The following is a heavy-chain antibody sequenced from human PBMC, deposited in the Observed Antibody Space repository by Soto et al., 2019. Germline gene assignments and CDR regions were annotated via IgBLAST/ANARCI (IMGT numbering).Heavy chain of an antibody. J-gene: IGHJ4*02. D-gene: IGHD1-1*01. CDR3: AKGRGQNWKFDY. CDR1: GFTFSSYA. Sequence: EVQLLESGGGSVQPGGSLRLSCVASGFTFSSYAMHWVRRPPGKGLEWVSSISGSGGTAYYADSVKGRFSISRDSLVNTLYLQVNSLRAEDTAVYYCAKGRGQNWKFDYWGQGTLVTVSP. V-gene: IGHV3-23*01. CDR2: ISGSGGTA.